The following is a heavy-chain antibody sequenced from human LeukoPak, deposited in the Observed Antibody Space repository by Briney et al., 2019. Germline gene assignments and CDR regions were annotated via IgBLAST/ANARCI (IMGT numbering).Heavy chain of an antibody. CDR3: ASGGDDYGDYLGY. Sequence: ASVNVSCRASGYTFTGYYMHWVRQAPGQGLEWMGWINPNSGGTNYAQKFQGRVTMTRDTSISAAYMELSRLRSDDTAVYYCASGGDDYGDYLGYWGQGTLVTVSS. CDR1: GYTFTGYY. J-gene: IGHJ4*02. D-gene: IGHD4-17*01. CDR2: INPNSGGT. V-gene: IGHV1-2*02.